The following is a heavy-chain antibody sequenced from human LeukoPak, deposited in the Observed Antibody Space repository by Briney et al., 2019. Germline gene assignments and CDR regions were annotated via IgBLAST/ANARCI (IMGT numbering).Heavy chain of an antibody. Sequence: GGTLRLSCAASGFTFSNYAMNWVRQAPGKGLEWVSSINGGGGSTYYADSVKGRFTISRDNSKNTLYLQMNSLRAEDTAVYHCAKPAKTDYADYWGQGTLVTVSS. CDR3: AKPAKTDYADY. CDR1: GFTFSNYA. J-gene: IGHJ4*02. V-gene: IGHV3-23*01. CDR2: INGGGGST. D-gene: IGHD1-14*01.